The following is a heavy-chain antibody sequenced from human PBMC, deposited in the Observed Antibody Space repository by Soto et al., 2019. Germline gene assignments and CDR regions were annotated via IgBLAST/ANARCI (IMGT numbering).Heavy chain of an antibody. D-gene: IGHD6-13*01. Sequence: QVQLEQSGAEVKQPGASVTVSCKASGYTFTNYAITWVRQAPGQALEWMGWISAYNGHTNYAQKVQGRLTMTTDTSTSTAYMELRSLTYDDTAIYYCARDNGGLAAPGTDSFVPWGQGTLVTVSS. CDR2: ISAYNGHT. J-gene: IGHJ5*02. V-gene: IGHV1-18*01. CDR1: GYTFTNYA. CDR3: ARDNGGLAAPGTDSFVP.